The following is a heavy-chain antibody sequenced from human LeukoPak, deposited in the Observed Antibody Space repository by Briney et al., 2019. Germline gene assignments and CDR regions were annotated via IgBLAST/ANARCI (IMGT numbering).Heavy chain of an antibody. CDR3: AGVLARRRGYQLLSDDY. J-gene: IGHJ4*02. Sequence: KPSETLSLTCTVSGGSISSYYWSWIRQPPGKGLEWIGYIYYSGSTNYNPSLKSRVTISVDTSKNQFSLKLSSVTAADTAVYYSAGVLARRRGYQLLSDDYWGQGTLDTVSS. CDR1: GGSISSYY. D-gene: IGHD2-2*01. V-gene: IGHV4-59*01. CDR2: IYYSGST.